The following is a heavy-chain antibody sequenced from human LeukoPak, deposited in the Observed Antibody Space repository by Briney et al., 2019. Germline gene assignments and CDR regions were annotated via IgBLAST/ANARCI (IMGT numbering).Heavy chain of an antibody. V-gene: IGHV3-30-3*01. CDR3: ARGRGGQQIVVVVAAVDY. CDR2: ISYDGSKK. D-gene: IGHD2-15*01. CDR1: AFTFSSYA. Sequence: GRSLRLSCVASAFTFSSYAMHWVRQAPGKGLEWVAVISYDGSKKYNADSVKGRFTITRDNSKNTLYLQMNSLRAEDTAVYYCARGRGGQQIVVVVAAVDYWGQGTLVTVSS. J-gene: IGHJ4*02.